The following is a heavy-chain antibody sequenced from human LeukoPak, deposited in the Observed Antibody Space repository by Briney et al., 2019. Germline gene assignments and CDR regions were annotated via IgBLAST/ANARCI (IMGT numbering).Heavy chain of an antibody. V-gene: IGHV3-23*01. Sequence: GGSLRLSCAASGFTFSSYAMSWVRKAPGKGLEWVPAISGSGGSTYYADSVKGRFTISRDNSKNTLYLQMNSLRAEDTAVYYCAKDGGRCSSSLKSFDYWGQGTLVTVSS. CDR3: AKDGGRCSSSLKSFDY. J-gene: IGHJ4*02. D-gene: IGHD6-13*01. CDR1: GFTFSSYA. CDR2: ISGSGGST.